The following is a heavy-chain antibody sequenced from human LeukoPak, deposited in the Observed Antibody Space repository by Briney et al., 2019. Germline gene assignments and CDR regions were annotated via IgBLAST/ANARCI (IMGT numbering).Heavy chain of an antibody. J-gene: IGHJ3*02. CDR2: INHSGST. Sequence: PSETLVLTCAVYGGSFSGYYWSWIRQPPGKGLEWIGEINHSGSTNYNPSLKSRVTISVDTSKNQFPLKLSSVTAADTAVYYCARGGTTMIVVVIRDAFDIWGQGTMVTVSS. D-gene: IGHD3-22*01. V-gene: IGHV4-34*01. CDR3: ARGGTTMIVVVIRDAFDI. CDR1: GGSFSGYY.